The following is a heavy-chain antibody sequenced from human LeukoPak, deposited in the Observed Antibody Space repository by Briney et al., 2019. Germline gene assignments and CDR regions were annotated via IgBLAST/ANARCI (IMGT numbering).Heavy chain of an antibody. CDR2: IKGDGSED. CDR1: GFIFSKYW. CDR3: ARDMGIYTNYGAY. D-gene: IGHD4-17*01. V-gene: IGHV3-7*01. Sequence: GGSLRLSCAASGFIFSKYWMTWVRQPPGKGLEWVANIKGDGSEDEYVDSVKGRFAISRDNAQNSLFLQMANLRGEDTAVYYCARDMGIYTNYGAYWGQGSLVTVSS. J-gene: IGHJ4*02.